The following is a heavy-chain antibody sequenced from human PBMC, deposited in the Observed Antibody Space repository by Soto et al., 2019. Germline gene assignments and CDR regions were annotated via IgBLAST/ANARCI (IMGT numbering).Heavy chain of an antibody. D-gene: IGHD3-22*01. CDR2: ISGSGDNT. Sequence: PGGSLRLSCAASGFTFSSYAMSWVRQAPGKGLEWVSAISGSGDNTYYADSVRDRFTISRDSSKNTLFLQMNSLRAEDTAVYYCAKAIYYFDSSGRGAFDNWGQGTLVTVSS. V-gene: IGHV3-23*01. CDR1: GFTFSSYA. CDR3: AKAIYYFDSSGRGAFDN. J-gene: IGHJ4*02.